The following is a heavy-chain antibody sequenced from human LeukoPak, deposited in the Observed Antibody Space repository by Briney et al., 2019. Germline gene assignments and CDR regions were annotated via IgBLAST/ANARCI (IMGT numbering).Heavy chain of an antibody. CDR1: EFSVGSNY. CDR2: IYSGGST. V-gene: IGHV3-66*01. CDR3: ARAAGVSIVDY. J-gene: IGHJ4*02. Sequence: GGSLRLSCAASEFSVGSNYMTWVRQAPGKGLEWVSLIYSGGSTYYADSVKGRFTISRDNSKNTLYLQMNSLRAEDTAVYYCARAAGVSIVDYWGQGTLVTVSP. D-gene: IGHD3-10*01.